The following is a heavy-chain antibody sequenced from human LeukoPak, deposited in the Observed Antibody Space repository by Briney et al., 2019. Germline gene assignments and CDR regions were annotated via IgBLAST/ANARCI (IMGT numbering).Heavy chain of an antibody. V-gene: IGHV3-30*02. CDR3: ARREYDFWSGYYTCFDY. J-gene: IGHJ4*02. CDR1: GFTFSSYG. CDR2: IRYDGSNK. D-gene: IGHD3-3*01. Sequence: GSLRLSCAASGFTFSSYGMHWVRQAPGKGLEWVAFIRYDGSNKYYADSVKGRFTISRDNSKNTLYLQMNSLRAGDTAVYYCARREYDFWSGYYTCFDYWGQGTLVTVSS.